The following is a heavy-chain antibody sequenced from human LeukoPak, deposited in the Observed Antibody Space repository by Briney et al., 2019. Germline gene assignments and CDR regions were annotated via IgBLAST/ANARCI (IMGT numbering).Heavy chain of an antibody. CDR1: GFTFSSYA. CDR3: GSGSPADY. V-gene: IGHV3-23*01. J-gene: IGHJ4*02. Sequence: GGPLRLSCAASGFTFSSYAMSWVRQAPGKGLEWVSGISGSGGNTYYADSVKGRFTISRDNSKDTLYLQMSSLRAEDTAVYYCGSGSPADYWGQGTLVTVSS. D-gene: IGHD3-22*01. CDR2: ISGSGGNT.